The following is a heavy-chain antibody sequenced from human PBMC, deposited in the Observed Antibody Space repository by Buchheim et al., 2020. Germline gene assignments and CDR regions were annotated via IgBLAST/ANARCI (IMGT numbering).Heavy chain of an antibody. V-gene: IGHV1-2*04. CDR3: SRDRKENYDILTGEYYYYYGMDV. CDR1: GYTFTGYY. Sequence: QVQLVQSGAEVKKPGASVKVSCKASGYTFTGYYMHWVRQAPGQGLEWMGWINPNSGGTNYAQKFQGWVTMTRDTSISTAYMELSRLRSDSTAVYYWSRDRKENYDILTGEYYYYYGMDVWGQGTT. D-gene: IGHD3-9*01. CDR2: INPNSGGT. J-gene: IGHJ6*02.